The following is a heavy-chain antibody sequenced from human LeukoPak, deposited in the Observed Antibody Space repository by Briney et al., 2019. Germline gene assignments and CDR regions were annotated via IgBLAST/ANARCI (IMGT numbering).Heavy chain of an antibody. CDR1: GFIFSSYG. V-gene: IGHV3-30*02. J-gene: IGHJ4*02. Sequence: GGSLRLSCAASGFIFSSYGMHWVRQTPGKGLEWVAFIMYDGSNKYYADSVKGRFTISRDNSNNTLYLQMNSLRADDTALYYCAKADISSACLDSWGQGTLVTVSS. CDR3: AKADISSACLDS. CDR2: IMYDGSNK. D-gene: IGHD6-19*01.